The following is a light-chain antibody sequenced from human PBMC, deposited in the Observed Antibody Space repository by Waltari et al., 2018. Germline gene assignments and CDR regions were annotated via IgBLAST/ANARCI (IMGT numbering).Light chain of an antibody. CDR3: QHYYNYPKT. V-gene: IGKV1-8*01. CDR1: QDISSY. CDR2: AAS. J-gene: IGKJ1*01. Sequence: AIRMTPSPFSFSASLGDRVTITCRSSQDISSYLAWYQQKPGKAPKPLIYAASTLQSGVPSRFSGSGSGTDFNLTISCLQSEDFATYSCQHYYNYPKTFGQGTQVEIK.